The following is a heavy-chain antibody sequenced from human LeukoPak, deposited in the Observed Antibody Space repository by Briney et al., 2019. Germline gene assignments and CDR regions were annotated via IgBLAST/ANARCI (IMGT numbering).Heavy chain of an antibody. Sequence: GASVKVSCKASGYTFTSYDINWVRQATGQGLEWMGWMNPNSGNTGYAQKFQGRVTITRNTSISTAYMELSSLRSEDTAVYYCARDYSNYGWFDPWGRGTLVTVSS. CDR2: MNPNSGNT. CDR3: ARDYSNYGWFDP. D-gene: IGHD4-11*01. J-gene: IGHJ5*02. V-gene: IGHV1-8*03. CDR1: GYTFTSYD.